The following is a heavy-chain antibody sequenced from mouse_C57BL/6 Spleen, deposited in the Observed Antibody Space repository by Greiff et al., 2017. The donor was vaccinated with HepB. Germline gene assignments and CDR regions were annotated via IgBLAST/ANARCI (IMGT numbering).Heavy chain of an antibody. D-gene: IGHD2-12*01. J-gene: IGHJ2*01. Sequence: VKQSCKASGYTFTSYWMHWVKQRPGQGLEWIGEIDPSDSYTNYNQKFKGKSTLTVDKSSSTAYMQLSSLTSEDSAVYYCARSDTTGVGYWGQGTTLTVSS. CDR1: GYTFTSYW. V-gene: IGHV1-69*01. CDR3: ARSDTTGVGY. CDR2: IDPSDSYT.